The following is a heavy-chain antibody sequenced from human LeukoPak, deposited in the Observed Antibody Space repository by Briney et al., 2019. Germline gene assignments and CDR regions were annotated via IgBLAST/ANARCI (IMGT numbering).Heavy chain of an antibody. V-gene: IGHV3-30*18. J-gene: IGHJ3*02. CDR1: GFTFSSYG. CDR2: ISYDGSNK. Sequence: GRSLRLSCAASGFTFSSYGMHWVRQAPGKGLEWVAVISYDGSNKYYADSVKGRFTISRDNSKNTLYLQMNNLETEDTALFYCAKDLSSVFDALNIWGQGTLVTVSS. D-gene: IGHD3-10*01. CDR3: AKDLSSVFDALNI.